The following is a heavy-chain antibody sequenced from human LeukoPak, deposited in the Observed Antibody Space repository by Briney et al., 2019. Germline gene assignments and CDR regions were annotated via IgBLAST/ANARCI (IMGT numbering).Heavy chain of an antibody. CDR1: GFTFSSYS. Sequence: GGSLRLSCAASGFTFSSYSMNWVSQAPGKGLEWGSYISSSSSTIYYADSVKGRFTISRDNAKNSLYLQMNSLRAEDTAVYYCAREDYGDYAPRFDYWGQGTLVTVSS. V-gene: IGHV3-48*01. CDR2: ISSSSSTI. CDR3: AREDYGDYAPRFDY. D-gene: IGHD4-17*01. J-gene: IGHJ4*02.